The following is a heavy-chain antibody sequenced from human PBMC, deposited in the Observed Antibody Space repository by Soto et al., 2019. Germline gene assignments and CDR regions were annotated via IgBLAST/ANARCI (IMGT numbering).Heavy chain of an antibody. CDR1: GGSVTNSSYY. Sequence: SDTLSLTCTVSGGSVTNSSYYWGWIRQSPGKGLEWIGSVYYRGRSYSKSSVKSRVTISVDTSKNRFSLSLNSVTASDTAVYFCVSKRTTVPTQAYFDYWGPGALVTVSS. D-gene: IGHD4-17*01. V-gene: IGHV4-39*01. CDR3: VSKRTTVPTQAYFDY. J-gene: IGHJ4*02. CDR2: VYYRGRS.